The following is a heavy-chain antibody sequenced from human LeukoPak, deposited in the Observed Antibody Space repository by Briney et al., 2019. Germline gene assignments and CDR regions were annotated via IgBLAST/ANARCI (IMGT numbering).Heavy chain of an antibody. D-gene: IGHD2-2*01. CDR1: GFTFSSYE. Sequence: GGPLRLSCAASGFTFSSYEMNWVRQAPGKGLEWVSYISSSSSYIYYADSVKGRFTISRDNAKNSLYLQMNSLRAEDTAVYYCARAHDDPLVDLWGQGTMVTVSS. V-gene: IGHV3-21*05. CDR3: ARAHDDPLVDL. CDR2: ISSSSSYI. J-gene: IGHJ3*01.